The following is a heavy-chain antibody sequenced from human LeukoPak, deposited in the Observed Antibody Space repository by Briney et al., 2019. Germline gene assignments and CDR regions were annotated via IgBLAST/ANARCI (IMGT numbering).Heavy chain of an antibody. CDR2: ISSSSSYI. J-gene: IGHJ4*02. CDR1: GFTFSSYS. D-gene: IGHD3-22*01. Sequence: GGSLRLSCAASGFTFSSYSMNWVRQAPGKGLEWVSSISSSSSYIYYADSVKGRFTISRDNAKNSLYLQMNSLRAEDTAVYYCARGDSSGYYQDYWGREPWSPSPQ. V-gene: IGHV3-21*01. CDR3: ARGDSSGYYQDY.